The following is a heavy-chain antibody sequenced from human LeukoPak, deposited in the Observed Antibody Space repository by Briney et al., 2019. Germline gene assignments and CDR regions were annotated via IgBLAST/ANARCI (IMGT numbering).Heavy chain of an antibody. CDR3: ARRRMKVFSGSQFDY. D-gene: IGHD1-26*01. Sequence: SETLSLTCAVYGGSFSGYYWSWIRQPPGKGLEWIGEINHSGSTNYNPSLKSRVTISVDTSKNQFSLKLSSVTAADTAVYYCARRRMKVFSGSQFDYWGQGTLVTVSS. V-gene: IGHV4-34*01. CDR1: GGSFSGYY. CDR2: INHSGST. J-gene: IGHJ4*02.